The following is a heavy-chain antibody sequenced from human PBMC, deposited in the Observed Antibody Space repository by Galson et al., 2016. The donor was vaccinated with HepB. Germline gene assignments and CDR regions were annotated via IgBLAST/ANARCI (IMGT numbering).Heavy chain of an antibody. V-gene: IGHV3-48*04. CDR3: TISDYGDY. CDR1: GFTFSNYA. CDR2: NSRDSGII. J-gene: IGHJ4*02. D-gene: IGHD2/OR15-2a*01. Sequence: SLRLSCAASGFTFSNYAMNWVRQAPGKGLEWVSHNSRDSGIIDYADSVEGRFTISRDNAKNTLYLQMNNLGAEDTAVYYCTISDYGDYWGQGTLVTVSS.